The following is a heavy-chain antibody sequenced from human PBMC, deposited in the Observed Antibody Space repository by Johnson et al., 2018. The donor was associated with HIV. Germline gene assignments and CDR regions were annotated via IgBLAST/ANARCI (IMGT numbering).Heavy chain of an antibody. D-gene: IGHD5-18*01. Sequence: QVQLVESGGGVVQPGGSLRLSCAASGFNFNGFGMHWVRQAPGKGLEWVAFLRYDGTNKNYGDSVKGRFTISRDNSKNTLFLQMNSLRTEDTALYYCAKSRGGYSYVYDAFDIWGQGTMVTVSS. CDR2: LRYDGTNK. CDR3: AKSRGGYSYVYDAFDI. CDR1: GFNFNGFG. J-gene: IGHJ3*02. V-gene: IGHV3-30*02.